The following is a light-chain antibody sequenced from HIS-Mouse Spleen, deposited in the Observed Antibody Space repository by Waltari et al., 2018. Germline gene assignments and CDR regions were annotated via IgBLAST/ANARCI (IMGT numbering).Light chain of an antibody. CDR3: CSYAGSYPVV. V-gene: IGLV2-11*01. CDR2: DVS. Sequence: QSALTQPRSVSGSPGQSVTISCTGTSSDVGGYKHVSWYQQHPGKAPKLMIYDVSKRPSGVPDRFSGSKSGNTASLTISGLQAEDEADYYCCSYAGSYPVVFGGGTKLTVL. J-gene: IGLJ2*01. CDR1: SSDVGGYKH.